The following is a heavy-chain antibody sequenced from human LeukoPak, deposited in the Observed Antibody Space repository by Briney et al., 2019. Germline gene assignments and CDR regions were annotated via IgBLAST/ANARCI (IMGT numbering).Heavy chain of an antibody. CDR1: GYTFTSYY. J-gene: IGHJ6*03. D-gene: IGHD4-17*01. CDR3: ARGGDGDYYYYYYMDV. CDR2: INPSGGSR. Sequence: ASVKVSCKASGYTFTSYYMYWVRQAPGQGLEWMGIINPSGGSRSYAQKFQGRLTITRDMSKSTVYMELISLRSEDAAVYYCARGGDGDYYYYYYMDVWGKGTTVTVSS. V-gene: IGHV1-46*01.